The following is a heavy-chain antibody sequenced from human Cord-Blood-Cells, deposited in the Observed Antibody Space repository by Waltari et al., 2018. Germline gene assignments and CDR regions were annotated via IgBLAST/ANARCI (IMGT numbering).Heavy chain of an antibody. V-gene: IGHV3-7*01. Sequence: EVQLVESGGGLVQPGGSLRLSCAASGFTFSSYWMSWVRQAPGKGLEWVANKKQDGSEKYYVDSVKGRFTISRDNAKNSLYLQMNSLRAEDTAVYYCARGKVGILFDYWGQGTLVTVSS. J-gene: IGHJ4*02. CDR2: KKQDGSEK. CDR3: ARGKVGILFDY. D-gene: IGHD1-26*01. CDR1: GFTFSSYW.